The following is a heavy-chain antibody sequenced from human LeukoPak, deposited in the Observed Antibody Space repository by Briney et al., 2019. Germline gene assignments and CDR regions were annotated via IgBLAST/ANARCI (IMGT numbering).Heavy chain of an antibody. J-gene: IGHJ4*02. V-gene: IGHV1-2*02. CDR3: AIFEYSSSWSSGGEFDY. D-gene: IGHD6-13*01. CDR2: INPNSGGT. CDR1: GYTFTGYY. Sequence: ASAKVSSKASGYTFTGYYMHWVRQAPGQGLEWMGWINPNSGGTNYAQKFQGRVTMTRDTSISTAYMELSRLRSDDTAVYYCAIFEYSSSWSSGGEFDYWGQGTLVTVSS.